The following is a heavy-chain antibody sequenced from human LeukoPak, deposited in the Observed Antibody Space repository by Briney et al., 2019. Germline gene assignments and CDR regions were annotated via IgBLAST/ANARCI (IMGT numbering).Heavy chain of an antibody. CDR1: GYTFTGYY. Sequence: APVKVSCKASGYTFTGYYMHWVRQAPGQGLEWMGWINPNSGGTNYAQKFQGWVTMTRDTSISTAYMELSRLRSDDTAVYYCAREIDSSSWYTNYYGMDVWGQGTTVTVSS. CDR2: INPNSGGT. D-gene: IGHD6-13*01. J-gene: IGHJ6*02. CDR3: AREIDSSSWYTNYYGMDV. V-gene: IGHV1-2*04.